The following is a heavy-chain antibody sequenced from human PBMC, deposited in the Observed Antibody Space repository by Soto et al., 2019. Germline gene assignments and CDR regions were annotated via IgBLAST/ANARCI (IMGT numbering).Heavy chain of an antibody. D-gene: IGHD6-13*01. J-gene: IGHJ5*02. Sequence: ASVKVSCKASGYTFTSYDINWVRQATGQGLEWMGWMNPNSGNTGYEQKFQGRVTMTRNTSISKAYMELSSRRSEDTAVYYCARTSESSSWCNNWFDPWGQGTLVTVS. CDR3: ARTSESSSWCNNWFDP. V-gene: IGHV1-8*01. CDR2: MNPNSGNT. CDR1: GYTFTSYD.